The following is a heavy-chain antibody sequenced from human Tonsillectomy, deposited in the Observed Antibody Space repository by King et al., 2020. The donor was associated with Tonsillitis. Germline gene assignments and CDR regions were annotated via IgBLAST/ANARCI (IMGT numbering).Heavy chain of an antibody. V-gene: IGHV3-30*04. J-gene: IGHJ4*02. Sequence: VQLVESGGGVVQPGMSLRLSCAASGLTFSSYAMHGVRQAPGKGLVWVAVISDDESNKYYADSVKGRFTISRDNSKNTLHLQMNSLSAEDTAVYFCARDLGESYFIGFAYWGQGTLVTVS. CDR1: GLTFSSYA. D-gene: IGHD1-26*01. CDR2: ISDDESNK. CDR3: ARDLGESYFIGFAY.